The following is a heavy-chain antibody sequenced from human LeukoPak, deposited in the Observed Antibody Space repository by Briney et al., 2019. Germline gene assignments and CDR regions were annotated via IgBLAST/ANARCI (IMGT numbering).Heavy chain of an antibody. Sequence: GRALRLSCAASGFTFSSYGMHWVRQAPGKGLERVAVISYDGSNKYYADSVKGRFTISRDNSKNTLYLQMNSLRAEDTAVYYCAKNLNPYSSSWYYFDYWGQGTLVTVSS. CDR3: AKNLNPYSSSWYYFDY. J-gene: IGHJ4*02. D-gene: IGHD6-13*01. V-gene: IGHV3-30*18. CDR1: GFTFSSYG. CDR2: ISYDGSNK.